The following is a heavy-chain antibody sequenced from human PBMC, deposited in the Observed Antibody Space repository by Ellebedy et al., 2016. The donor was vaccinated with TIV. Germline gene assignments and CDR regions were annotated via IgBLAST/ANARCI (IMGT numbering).Heavy chain of an antibody. D-gene: IGHD3-3*01. V-gene: IGHV3-53*01. CDR1: GFTFNNYA. J-gene: IGHJ6*04. CDR3: ARDSPLDYDFRAV. Sequence: GESLKISCAASGFTFNNYAMTWVRQAPGKGLEWVSVIFSDGSTYYADSVKGRFTISRDNFKNILSLQMNSLRAEDTAVYYCARDSPLDYDFRAVWGKGTTVTVSS. CDR2: IFSDGST.